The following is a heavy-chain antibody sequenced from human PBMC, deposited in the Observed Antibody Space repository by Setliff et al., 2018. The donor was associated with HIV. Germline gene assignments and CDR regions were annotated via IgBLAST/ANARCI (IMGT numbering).Heavy chain of an antibody. Sequence: PGGSLRLSCAASGFIFSNARMNWVRQVPGKGLEWVGHIKKKGDGGTTEYATPVKGRFTISGDDSKNTLYLQMNSLKIEDTAMYYCARDTSTRPFHYFYYMDVWGTGTTVTV. CDR3: ARDTSTRPFHYFYYMDV. V-gene: IGHV3-15*01. J-gene: IGHJ6*03. CDR2: IKKKGDGGTT. CDR1: GFIFSNAR. D-gene: IGHD1-26*01.